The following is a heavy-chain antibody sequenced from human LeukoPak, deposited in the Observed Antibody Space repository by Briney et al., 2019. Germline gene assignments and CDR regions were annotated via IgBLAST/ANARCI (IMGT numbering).Heavy chain of an antibody. J-gene: IGHJ3*01. CDR3: APLGYCSGDSCYSIPDAFDV. CDR2: IRYDGSKK. V-gene: IGHV3-30*02. D-gene: IGHD2-15*01. Sequence: GGSLRLSCAASGFTFSSSGMHWVRQAPGKGLEWVAFIRYDGSKKYYADSVKGRFTISRDNSKSTLYLQMHSLRDEDTAVYYCAPLGYCSGDSCYSIPDAFDVWGQGTMVTVSS. CDR1: GFTFSSSG.